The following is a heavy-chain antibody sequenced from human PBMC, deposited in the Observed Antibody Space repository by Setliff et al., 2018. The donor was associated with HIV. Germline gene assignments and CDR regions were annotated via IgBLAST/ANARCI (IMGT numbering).Heavy chain of an antibody. CDR3: ARGRDYTGSWFRPFYLDF. V-gene: IGHV4-34*01. CDR1: GGSFSAYH. D-gene: IGHD3-3*01. CDR2: INHSGST. Sequence: SETLSLTCAVYGGSFSAYHWSWIRQTPGKGLEWLGEINHSGSTAYNLALESRVSMSIDTSKSQFSLKLTSVTAADTAIYYCARGRDYTGSWFRPFYLDFWGHGNLVTVSS. J-gene: IGHJ4*01.